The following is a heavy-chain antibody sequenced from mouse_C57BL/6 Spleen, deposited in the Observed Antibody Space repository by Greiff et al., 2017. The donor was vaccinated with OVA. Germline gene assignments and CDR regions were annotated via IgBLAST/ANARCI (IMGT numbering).Heavy chain of an antibody. CDR1: GFTFSSYA. CDR3: ARDATTVFFDV. Sequence: EVQLVESGGGLVKPGGSLKLSCAASGFTFSSYAMSWVRQTPEKRLEWVATISDGGSYTYYPDNVKGRFTISRDNAKNNLYLQMSHLKSEDTAMYYCARDATTVFFDVWGTGTTVTVSS. V-gene: IGHV5-4*01. D-gene: IGHD1-1*01. J-gene: IGHJ1*03. CDR2: ISDGGSYT.